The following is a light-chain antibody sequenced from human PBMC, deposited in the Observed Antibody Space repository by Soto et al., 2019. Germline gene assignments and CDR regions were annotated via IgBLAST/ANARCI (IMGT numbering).Light chain of an antibody. J-gene: IGLJ1*01. CDR3: AAWDDSLNSYV. CDR1: TSNIGSKT. V-gene: IGLV1-44*01. CDR2: SND. Sequence: QSVLTQSPSASGTPGQRVTMSCSGSTSNIGSKTVNWYRQLPGTAPKLLIYSNDQRPSGVPDRFSGSKSGTSASLAISGLQSEDEADYYCAAWDDSLNSYVFGTGTKVTV.